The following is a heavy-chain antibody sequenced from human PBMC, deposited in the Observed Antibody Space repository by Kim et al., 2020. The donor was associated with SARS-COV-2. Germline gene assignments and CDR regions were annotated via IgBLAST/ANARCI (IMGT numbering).Heavy chain of an antibody. Sequence: YSPYFQGQVTISADKSISTAYLQWSSLKASDTAMYYCARQTSYYYYYMDVWGKGTTVTVSS. CDR3: ARQTSYYYYYMDV. J-gene: IGHJ6*03. V-gene: IGHV5-51*01.